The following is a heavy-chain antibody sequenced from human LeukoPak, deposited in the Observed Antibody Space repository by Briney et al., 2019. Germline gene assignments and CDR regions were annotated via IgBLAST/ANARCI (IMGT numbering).Heavy chain of an antibody. CDR3: ATPNCSSASCYFDY. V-gene: IGHV4-39*07. CDR2: IYYSGST. D-gene: IGHD2-2*01. Sequence: SETLSLTCTVSGGSISSSSYYWGWIRQPPGKGLEWIGSIYYSGSTYYNPSLKSRVTISVDTSKNQFSLKLSSVTAADTAVYYCATPNCSSASCYFDYWGQGTLVTVSS. J-gene: IGHJ4*02. CDR1: GGSISSSSYY.